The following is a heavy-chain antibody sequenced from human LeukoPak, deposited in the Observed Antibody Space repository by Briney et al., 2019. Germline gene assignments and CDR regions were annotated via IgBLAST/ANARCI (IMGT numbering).Heavy chain of an antibody. J-gene: IGHJ4*02. Sequence: PSETLSLTCTVSGGSISSSSYYWSWIRQPAGKGLEWIGRIYTSGSTNYNPSLKSRVTISVDTSKNQFSLKLSSVTAADTAVYYCARETGWFGELYKIDYWGQGTLVTVSS. CDR3: ARETGWFGELYKIDY. V-gene: IGHV4-61*02. CDR1: GGSISSSSYY. D-gene: IGHD3-10*01. CDR2: IYTSGST.